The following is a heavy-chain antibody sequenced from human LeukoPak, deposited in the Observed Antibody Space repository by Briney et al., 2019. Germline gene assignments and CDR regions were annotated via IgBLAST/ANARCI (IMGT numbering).Heavy chain of an antibody. J-gene: IGHJ3*02. CDR1: GFTFSSYA. CDR2: ISLTSNDI. V-gene: IGHV3-21*01. Sequence: GGSLRLSCAASGFTFSSYAMNWVRQAPGKGLEWVSSISLTSNDIYYAASVRGRFIISRDNAENLLSLQMNSLRAEDTALYYCARGDTSLQRNDALDIWGQGTMVSVSS. D-gene: IGHD2/OR15-2a*01. CDR3: ARGDTSLQRNDALDI.